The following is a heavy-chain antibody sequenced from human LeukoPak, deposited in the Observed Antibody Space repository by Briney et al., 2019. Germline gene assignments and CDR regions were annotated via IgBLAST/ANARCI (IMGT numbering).Heavy chain of an antibody. Sequence: SETPSLTCAVYGGSFSGYYWSWIRQHPGKGLEWIGYIYYSGSTYYNPSLKSRVTISVDTSKNQFSLKLSSVTAADTAVYYCAREKRDTMIVDDAFDIWGQGTMVTVSS. CDR2: IYYSGST. CDR3: AREKRDTMIVDDAFDI. D-gene: IGHD3-22*01. V-gene: IGHV4-31*11. J-gene: IGHJ3*02. CDR1: GGSFSGYY.